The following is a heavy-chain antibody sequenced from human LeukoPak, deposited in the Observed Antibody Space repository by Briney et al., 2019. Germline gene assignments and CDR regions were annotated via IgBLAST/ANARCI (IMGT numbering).Heavy chain of an antibody. CDR3: ARGRSIAARRIFDYYYYYMDV. Sequence: PSETLSLTCTVSGGSISSYYWSWIRQPPGKGLEWIGYIYYSGSTNYNPSLKSRVTISVDTSKNQFSLKLSSVTAADTAVYYCARGRSIAARRIFDYYYYYMDVWGKGTTVTVSS. CDR2: IYYSGST. CDR1: GGSISSYY. J-gene: IGHJ6*03. V-gene: IGHV4-59*12. D-gene: IGHD6-6*01.